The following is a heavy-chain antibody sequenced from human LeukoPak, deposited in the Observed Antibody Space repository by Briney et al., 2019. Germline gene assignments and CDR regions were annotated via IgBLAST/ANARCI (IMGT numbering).Heavy chain of an antibody. J-gene: IGHJ6*02. D-gene: IGHD3-9*01. CDR1: GFTFSSYW. CDR2: INSDGSST. V-gene: IGHV3-74*01. CDR3: ARGLTYYDILTGYSPLYYYYGMDV. Sequence: GGSLRLSCAASGFTFSSYWMHWVRQAPGKGLAWVSRINSDGSSTSYADSVKGRFTISRDNAKNSLYLQMNSLRAEDTAVYYCARGLTYYDILTGYSPLYYYYGMDVWGQGTTVTVSS.